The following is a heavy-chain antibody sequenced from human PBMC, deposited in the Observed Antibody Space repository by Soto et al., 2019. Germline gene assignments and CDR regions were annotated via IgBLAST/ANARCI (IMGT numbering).Heavy chain of an antibody. Sequence: VGSLRLSCAASGFTFSSYGMHWVRQAPGKGLEWVAVIWYDGSNKYYADSVKGRFTISRDNSKNTLYLQMNSLRAEDTAVYYCARGDSYSSSWYFMDVWGQGTTVTVSS. CDR2: IWYDGSNK. V-gene: IGHV3-33*01. D-gene: IGHD6-13*01. J-gene: IGHJ6*02. CDR3: ARGDSYSSSWYFMDV. CDR1: GFTFSSYG.